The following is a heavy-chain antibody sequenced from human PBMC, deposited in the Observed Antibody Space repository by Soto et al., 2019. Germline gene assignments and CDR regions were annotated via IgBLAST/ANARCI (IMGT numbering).Heavy chain of an antibody. CDR2: IYYSGST. J-gene: IGHJ6*03. CDR1: GGSISSYY. V-gene: IGHV4-59*01. CDR3: ARGVVLWSTYYYYYYMDV. Sequence: SETLSLTCTVSGGSISSYYWSWIRQPPGKGLEWIGYIYYSGSTNYNPSLKSRVTISVDTSKNQFSLKLSSVTAADTAVYYCARGVVLWSTYYYYYYMDVWGKGNTVTAP. D-gene: IGHD3-10*01.